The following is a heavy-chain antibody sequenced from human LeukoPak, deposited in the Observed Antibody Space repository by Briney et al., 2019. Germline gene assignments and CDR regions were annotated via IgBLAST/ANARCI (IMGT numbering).Heavy chain of an antibody. V-gene: IGHV1-46*01. CDR1: GGIFSTYA. D-gene: IGHD2/OR15-2a*01. CDR2: INPSGGST. Sequence: ASVKVSCKASGGIFSTYAINWVRQAPGQGLEWMGIINPSGGSTSYAQKFQGRVTMTRDTSTSTVYMELSSLRSEDTAVYYCAREGGSNDAFDIWGQGTMVTVSS. J-gene: IGHJ3*02. CDR3: AREGGSNDAFDI.